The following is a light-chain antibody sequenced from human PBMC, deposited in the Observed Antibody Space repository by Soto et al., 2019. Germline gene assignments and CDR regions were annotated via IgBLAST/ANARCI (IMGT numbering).Light chain of an antibody. V-gene: IGKV3-11*01. CDR2: GAS. CDR1: RSVGRS. J-gene: IGKJ1*01. CDR3: QHRIYWPWT. Sequence: PGDRATLSCRASRSVGRSLAWYQQKPGQAPRLLIYGASNRSTVIPYMFSGSESGTDFTLTISSLEPKDSAPFYCQHRIYWPWTFGKGTNVEIK.